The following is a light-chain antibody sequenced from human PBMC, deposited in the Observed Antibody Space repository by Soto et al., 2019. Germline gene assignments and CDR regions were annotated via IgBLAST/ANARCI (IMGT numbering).Light chain of an antibody. CDR2: GAS. CDR3: QELNIYPIT. Sequence: DIQLTQSPSFLSASVGDRVTITCRASQDISSYLAWYQQKPGKAPNLLISGASTLQSGVPPVYSDSVSGTELTLTISSLEPEDFTIYYCQELNIYPITIGQGARLEIK. CDR1: QDISSY. V-gene: IGKV1-9*01. J-gene: IGKJ5*01.